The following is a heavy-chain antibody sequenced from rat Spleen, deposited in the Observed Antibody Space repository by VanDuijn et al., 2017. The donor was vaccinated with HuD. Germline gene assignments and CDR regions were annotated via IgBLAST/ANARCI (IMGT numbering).Heavy chain of an antibody. CDR1: GFSLISNS. CDR2: IWGDGST. D-gene: IGHD1-12*02. CDR3: TRSEGSYYYDGTYYYPFAY. V-gene: IGHV2-1*01. J-gene: IGHJ3*01. Sequence: QVQLKESGPGLVQPSQTLSLICTVSGFSLISNSVHWVRQPPGKGLEWMGGIWGDGSTDYNSVLESRLSINRDTSKSQVFLKMNSLQTDDTAIYFCTRSEGSYYYDGTYYYPFAYWGQGTLVTVSS.